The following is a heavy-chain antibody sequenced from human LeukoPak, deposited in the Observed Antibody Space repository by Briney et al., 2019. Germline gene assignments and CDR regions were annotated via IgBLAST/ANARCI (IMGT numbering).Heavy chain of an antibody. J-gene: IGHJ4*02. CDR3: ARGNDSYYYDSSGYYHY. CDR1: VFTFSSYW. Sequence: RGSLRLSCAAPVFTFSSYWMRCVRQAPGEGLGWVSRLNSDGSSTSSTDSVKSRFSISRDTTTNTLYLQINSLRAENTPLYYSARGNDSYYYDSSGYYHYWGQGTLVTVSS. V-gene: IGHV3-74*01. CDR2: LNSDGSST. D-gene: IGHD3-22*01.